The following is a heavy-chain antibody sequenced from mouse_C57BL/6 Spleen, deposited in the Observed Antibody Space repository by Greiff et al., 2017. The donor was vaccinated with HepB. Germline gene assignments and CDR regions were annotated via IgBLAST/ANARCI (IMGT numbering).Heavy chain of an antibody. CDR3: ARGDYDEGDYAMDY. J-gene: IGHJ4*01. CDR2: IYPGDGDT. CDR1: GYAFSSYW. Sequence: VQVVESGAELVKPGASVKISCKASGYAFSSYWMNWVKQRPGKGLEWIGQIYPGDGDTNYNGKFKGKATLTADKSSSTAYMQLSSLTSEDSAVYFCARGDYDEGDYAMDYWGQGTSVTVSS. D-gene: IGHD2-4*01. V-gene: IGHV1-80*01.